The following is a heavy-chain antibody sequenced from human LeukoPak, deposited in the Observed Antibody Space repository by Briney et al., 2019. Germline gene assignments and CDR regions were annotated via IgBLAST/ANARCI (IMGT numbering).Heavy chain of an antibody. J-gene: IGHJ6*02. Sequence: PGRSLRLSCAAYGFTFSNYAMHWVRQAPGKGLEWVAVILYDGSNKYYADSVRGRFTISRDNSENTLYLQMNSLRAEDTAVYYCARDSYGMDVWGQGTTVTVSS. V-gene: IGHV3-30*03. CDR3: ARDSYGMDV. CDR1: GFTFSNYA. CDR2: ILYDGSNK.